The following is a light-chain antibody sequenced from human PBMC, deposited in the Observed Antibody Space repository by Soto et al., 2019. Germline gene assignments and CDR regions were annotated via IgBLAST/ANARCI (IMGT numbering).Light chain of an antibody. Sequence: EIVMTQSPATLSVSPGERVTLSCRASQDIRSSLAWYQQKPGQAPRVLIYAASIRATGIPDRFSGSGSGTDFSLTISRLEPEDFAVYYCHQYDNTPQTFGQGTKVDIK. J-gene: IGKJ2*01. V-gene: IGKV3D-15*01. CDR2: AAS. CDR1: QDIRSS. CDR3: HQYDNTPQT.